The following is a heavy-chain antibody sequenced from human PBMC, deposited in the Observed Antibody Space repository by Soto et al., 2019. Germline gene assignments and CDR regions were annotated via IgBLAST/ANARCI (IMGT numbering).Heavy chain of an antibody. J-gene: IGHJ3*02. CDR2: IYYSGST. D-gene: IGHD2-15*01. Sequence: SETLSLTCTVSGGSISSGGYYWSWIRQHPGKGLEWIGYIYYSGSTYYNPSLKSRVTISVDTSKNQFSLKLSSVTAADTAVYYCARGLGYCSGGSCYSLDIDAFDIWGQGTMVTVSS. V-gene: IGHV4-31*03. CDR1: GGSISSGGYY. CDR3: ARGLGYCSGGSCYSLDIDAFDI.